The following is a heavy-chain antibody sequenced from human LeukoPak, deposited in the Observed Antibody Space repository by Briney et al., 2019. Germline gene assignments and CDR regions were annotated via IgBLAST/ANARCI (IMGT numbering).Heavy chain of an antibody. CDR3: ARVSDYYCYYMDV. V-gene: IGHV4-38-2*01. Sequence: SETLSLTCAVYGGSFSGYYWGWIRQPPGKGLEWIGSIYHSGSTYYNPSLKSRVTISVDTSKNQFSLKLSSVTAADTAVYYCARVSDYYCYYMDVWGKGTTVTVSS. CDR2: IYHSGST. J-gene: IGHJ6*03. CDR1: GGSFSGYY.